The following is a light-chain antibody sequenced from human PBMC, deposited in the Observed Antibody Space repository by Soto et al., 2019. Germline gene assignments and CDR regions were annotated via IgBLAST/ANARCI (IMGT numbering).Light chain of an antibody. J-gene: IGLJ1*01. V-gene: IGLV2-14*01. Sequence: QSVLTQPASVSGSPGQSITISCTGTSSDVGGSKYVSWYQQHPGKAPKVMMYDVSNRPSGVSNRFSGSKSGNTASLTISGLQAEDEADYYCSSYTSSSTYVFGTGTKLTVL. CDR3: SSYTSSSTYV. CDR1: SSDVGGSKY. CDR2: DVS.